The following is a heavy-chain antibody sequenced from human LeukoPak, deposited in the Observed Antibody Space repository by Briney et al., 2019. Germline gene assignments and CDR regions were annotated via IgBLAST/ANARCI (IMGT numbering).Heavy chain of an antibody. D-gene: IGHD5-18*01. Sequence: GGSLRLSCAASGFTFSSYSMNWVRQAPGKGLEWVSSISSSSSYIYYADSVKGRFTISRDNAKNSLYLQMNSLRAEDTAVYYCARGDSYGWGYHYYGMDVWGQGTTVTVSS. CDR1: GFTFSSYS. CDR2: ISSSSSYI. V-gene: IGHV3-21*01. J-gene: IGHJ6*02. CDR3: ARGDSYGWGYHYYGMDV.